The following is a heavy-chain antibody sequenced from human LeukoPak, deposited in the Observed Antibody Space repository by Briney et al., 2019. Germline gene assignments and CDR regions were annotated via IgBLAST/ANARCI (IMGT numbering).Heavy chain of an antibody. Sequence: GGSLRLSCEGSGFSLSAYNMNWVRQAPGKGLESVSYISSSSATIFYADSVKGRFTISRDNAKNTVYLQMNSLRAEDTAVYYCAAPGVPAATYYFDYWGQGTLVTVSS. D-gene: IGHD2-2*01. CDR3: AAPGVPAATYYFDY. J-gene: IGHJ4*02. CDR1: GFSLSAYN. V-gene: IGHV3-48*01. CDR2: ISSSSATI.